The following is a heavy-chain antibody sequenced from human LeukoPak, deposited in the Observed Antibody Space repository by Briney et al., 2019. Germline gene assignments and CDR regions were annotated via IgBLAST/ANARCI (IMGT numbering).Heavy chain of an antibody. V-gene: IGHV1-2*02. Sequence: ASVKVSCKASGCTFTGYFMHWVRQAPGQGLEWMGWINPNSGGTNYAQKFQGRVTMTRDTSISTAYMELSRLTSDDTAVYYCARDILTDDAFDIWGQGTMVTVSS. CDR3: ARDILTDDAFDI. J-gene: IGHJ3*02. CDR2: INPNSGGT. CDR1: GCTFTGYF. D-gene: IGHD7-27*01.